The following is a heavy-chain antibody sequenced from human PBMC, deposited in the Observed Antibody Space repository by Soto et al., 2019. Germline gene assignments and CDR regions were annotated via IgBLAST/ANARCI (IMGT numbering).Heavy chain of an antibody. CDR3: ARDWYYYDSSGYSRYAFDI. CDR2: IYYSGST. V-gene: IGHV4-31*03. J-gene: IGHJ3*02. CDR1: GGSISSGGYY. D-gene: IGHD3-22*01. Sequence: SETLSLTCTVSGGSISSGGYYWSWIRQHPGKGLEWIGYIYYSGSTYYNPSLKSRVTISVDTSKNQFSLKLSSVTAADTAVYYCARDWYYYDSSGYSRYAFDIWGQGTMVTVSS.